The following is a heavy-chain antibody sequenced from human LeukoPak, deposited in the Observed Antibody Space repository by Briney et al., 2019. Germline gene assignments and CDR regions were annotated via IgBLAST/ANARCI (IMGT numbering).Heavy chain of an antibody. D-gene: IGHD1-1*01. J-gene: IGHJ6*03. CDR3: ARDSNWNYYYYYYMDV. Sequence: PGGSLRLSCAASGFTFSSYAMHWVRQAPGKGLEWVAVISYDGSNKYYADSVKGRFTISRDNSKNTLYLQMNSLRAEDTAVYYCARDSNWNYYYYYYMDVWGKGTTVTVSS. CDR2: ISYDGSNK. V-gene: IGHV3-30-3*01. CDR1: GFTFSSYA.